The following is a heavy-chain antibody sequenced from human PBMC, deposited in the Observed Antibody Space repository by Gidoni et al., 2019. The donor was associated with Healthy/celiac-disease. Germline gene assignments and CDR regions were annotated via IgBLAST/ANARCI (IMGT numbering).Heavy chain of an antibody. CDR3: ARDPGSSWSLSYYGMDV. D-gene: IGHD6-13*01. V-gene: IGHV3-30*04. CDR2: ISYDGSNK. J-gene: IGHJ6*02. Sequence: QVQLVASGGGVVQPGRSLRLSCAASGFTFSSYAMHWVRQAPGKGLEWVAVISYDGSNKYYADSVKGRFTISRDNSKNTLYLQMNSLRAEDTAVYYCARDPGSSWSLSYYGMDVWGQGTTVTVSS. CDR1: GFTFSSYA.